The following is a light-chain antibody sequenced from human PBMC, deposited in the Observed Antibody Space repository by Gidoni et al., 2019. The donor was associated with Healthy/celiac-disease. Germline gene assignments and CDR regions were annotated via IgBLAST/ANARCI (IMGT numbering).Light chain of an antibody. CDR2: SNN. V-gene: IGLV1-44*01. Sequence: QSVLTQPPSASGTPGQRVTISCSGSSSTIGSNTVNWYQQLPGTAPKLLIDSNNQRPSGVPDRFSVSKSGTSASLAISGLQSEDEADYYCAAWDDSLNGHVVFGGGTKLTVL. CDR1: SSTIGSNT. J-gene: IGLJ2*01. CDR3: AAWDDSLNGHVV.